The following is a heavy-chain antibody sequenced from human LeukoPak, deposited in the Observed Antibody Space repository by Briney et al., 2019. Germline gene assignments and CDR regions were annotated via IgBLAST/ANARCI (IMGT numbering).Heavy chain of an antibody. CDR2: IYHSGST. Sequence: PSETLSLTCAVSGGSISSSNWWSWVRQPPGKGLEWIGVIYHSGSTNYNPSLKSRVTISVDKSKNQFSLKLSSVTAADTAVYYCARGYCSSTNCYGRYYFDYWGQGTLVTVSS. CDR3: ARGYCSSTNCYGRYYFDY. CDR1: GGSISSSNW. V-gene: IGHV4-4*02. D-gene: IGHD2-2*01. J-gene: IGHJ4*02.